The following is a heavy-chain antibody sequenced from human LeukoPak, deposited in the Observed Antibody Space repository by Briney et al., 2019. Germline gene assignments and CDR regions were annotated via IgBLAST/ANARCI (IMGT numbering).Heavy chain of an antibody. CDR1: GGSISSSSYY. V-gene: IGHV4-39*07. CDR2: IYYSGST. Sequence: SETLSLTCIVSGGSISSSSYYRGWIRQPPGKGLEWIGSIYYSGSTYYNPSLKSRVTISVDTSKNQFSLKLSSVTAADTAVYYCASSHCSSTSCYSGWYFDLWGRGTLVTVSS. J-gene: IGHJ2*01. D-gene: IGHD2-2*01. CDR3: ASSHCSSTSCYSGWYFDL.